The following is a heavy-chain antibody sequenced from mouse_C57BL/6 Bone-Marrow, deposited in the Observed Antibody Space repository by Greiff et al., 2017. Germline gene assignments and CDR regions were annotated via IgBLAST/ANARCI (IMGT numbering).Heavy chain of an antibody. CDR1: GYTFTSYG. J-gene: IGHJ2*01. D-gene: IGHD2-4*01. Sequence: QVQLKQSGAELVRPGASVKLSCKASGYTFTSYGISWVKQRTGQGLEWIGEIYPGSGNTYYNEKFKGKATLTADKSSSTAYMELRSLTSEDSAVYFCARDDYGEADYWGQGTTLTVSS. CDR2: IYPGSGNT. CDR3: ARDDYGEADY. V-gene: IGHV1-81*01.